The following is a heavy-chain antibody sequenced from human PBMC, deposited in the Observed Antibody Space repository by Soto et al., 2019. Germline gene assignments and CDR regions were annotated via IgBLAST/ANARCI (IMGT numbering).Heavy chain of an antibody. J-gene: IGHJ4*02. CDR2: IYHSGST. CDR1: GGSISSSNW. V-gene: IGHV4-4*02. Sequence: PSETLSLTCAVSGGSISSSNWWSWVRQPPGKGLEWIGEIYHSGSTNYNPSLKSRITISVDKSKNQFSLKLSSVTAADTAVYYCARVYTYYYDSSGDFDYWGQGTLVTVSS. CDR3: ARVYTYYYDSSGDFDY. D-gene: IGHD3-22*01.